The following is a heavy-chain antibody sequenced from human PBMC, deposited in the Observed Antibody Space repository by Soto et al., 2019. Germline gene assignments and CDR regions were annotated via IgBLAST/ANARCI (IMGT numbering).Heavy chain of an antibody. D-gene: IGHD2-2*01. CDR2: ISSSSSYI. CDR1: GFTFSSYS. J-gene: IGHJ6*03. CDR3: ARDDPRYCSSTSCYVYYMDV. Sequence: VQLVESGGGLVKPGGSLRLSCAASGFTFSSYSMNWVRQAPGKGLEWVSSISSSSSYIYYADSVKGRFTISRDNAKNSLYLQMNSLRAEDTAVYYCARDDPRYCSSTSCYVYYMDVWGKGTTVTVSS. V-gene: IGHV3-21*01.